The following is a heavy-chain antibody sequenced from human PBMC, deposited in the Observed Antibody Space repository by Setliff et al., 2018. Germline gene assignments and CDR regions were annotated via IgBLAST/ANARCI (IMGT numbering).Heavy chain of an antibody. CDR2: ISGGGGNT. D-gene: IGHD4-17*01. CDR3: AKDLASGDYVYYFDY. V-gene: IGHV3-23*01. J-gene: IGHJ4*02. CDR1: GFTFSTYA. Sequence: QPGGSLRLSCAASGFTFSTYAMTWVRQAPGKGLEWVSAISGGGGNTFYADSVQGRFTISRDNSKNTLYLQMNNLRAEDTAVYYCAKDLASGDYVYYFDYWGQGTLVTVSS.